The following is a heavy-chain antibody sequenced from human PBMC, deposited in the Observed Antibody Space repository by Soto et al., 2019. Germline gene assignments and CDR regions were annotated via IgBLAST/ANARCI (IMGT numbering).Heavy chain of an antibody. V-gene: IGHV3-23*01. J-gene: IGHJ4*02. D-gene: IGHD5-18*01. CDR2: ISGSGGST. CDR3: ARWIQLAHYYFDY. CDR1: GFTFSSYA. Sequence: GSLRLSCAASGFTFSSYAVSWVLHSPGKGLEWVSAISGSGGSTYYADSVKGRFTISRDNSKNTLYLQMNSLRAEDTAVYYCARWIQLAHYYFDYWGQGTLVTVSS.